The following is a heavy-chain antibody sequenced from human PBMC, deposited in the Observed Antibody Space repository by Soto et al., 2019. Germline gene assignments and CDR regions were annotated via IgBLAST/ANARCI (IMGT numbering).Heavy chain of an antibody. V-gene: IGHV3-23*01. J-gene: IGHJ4*02. Sequence: GGSLRLSCAASGFTFSSYSLSWVRQAPGKGLDWVSAIRGSGDNTYYADSVKGRFTISRDNTKNTLYLQMNSLRAEDTAVYYCSKCCSRVDGDDLYYWGQGSPVTVSA. CDR1: GFTFSSYS. CDR2: IRGSGDNT. D-gene: IGHD2-2*01. CDR3: SKCCSRVDGDDLYY.